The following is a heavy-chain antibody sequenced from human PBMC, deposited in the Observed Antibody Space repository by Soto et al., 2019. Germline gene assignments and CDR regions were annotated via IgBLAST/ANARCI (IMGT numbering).Heavy chain of an antibody. CDR1: GGSVSSGSYY. J-gene: IGHJ4*02. CDR2: IYYSGNT. Sequence: QVQLQESGPGLVKPSETLSLTCTVSGGSVSSGSYYWSWIRQPPGKGLEWIGYIYYSGNTNYNPSLTGAVTIPVDTSKNQFSLKLSAVTAADTAGDYCARGGRGYYYGGFDYWGPGTLVTVSS. CDR3: ARGGRGYYYGGFDY. V-gene: IGHV4-61*01. D-gene: IGHD3-22*01.